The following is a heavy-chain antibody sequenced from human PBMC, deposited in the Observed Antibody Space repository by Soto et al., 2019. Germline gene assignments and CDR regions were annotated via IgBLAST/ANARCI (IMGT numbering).Heavy chain of an antibody. CDR2: IYYSGST. Sequence: QVQLQESGPGLVKPSQTLSLTCTVSGGSISSGGYYWSWIRQHPGKGLEWIGYIYYSGSTYYNPSLESRVTISVDPSRNQSSLKLSSVTVADTAVSYCARGRVYGSGSYYFDYWGQGALVTVSS. CDR3: ARGRVYGSGSYYFDY. J-gene: IGHJ4*02. CDR1: GGSISSGGYY. V-gene: IGHV4-31*03. D-gene: IGHD3-10*01.